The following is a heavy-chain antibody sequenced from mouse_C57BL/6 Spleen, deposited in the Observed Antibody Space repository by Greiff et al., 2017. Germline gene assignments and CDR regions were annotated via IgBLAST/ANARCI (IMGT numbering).Heavy chain of an antibody. CDR3: ARHEGGSSYAMDY. CDR2: ISSGGSYT. V-gene: IGHV5-6*01. Sequence: VQLQQSGGDLVKPGGSLKLSCAASGFTFSSYGMSWVRQTPDKRLEWVATISSGGSYTYYPDSVKGRFTISRDNAKNTLYLQMSSLKSEDTAMYYCARHEGGSSYAMDYWGQGTSVTVSS. CDR1: GFTFSSYG. D-gene: IGHD1-3*01. J-gene: IGHJ4*01.